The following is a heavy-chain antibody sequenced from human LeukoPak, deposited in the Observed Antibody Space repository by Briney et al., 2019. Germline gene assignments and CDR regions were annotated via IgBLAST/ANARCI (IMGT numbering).Heavy chain of an antibody. CDR2: IYYSGST. D-gene: IGHD2-2*02. V-gene: IGHV4-39*01. CDR3: ARHRRGYWSSTSCYKYYSYYMDV. J-gene: IGHJ6*03. Sequence: SETLSLTCTVSGGSISNSSYYWGWIRQPPGKGLEWIGTIYYSGSTYYNPSLKSRVTISVDTPKNQFSLKLSSVSAADTAVYYCARHRRGYWSSTSCYKYYSYYMDVWGKGTTVTVSS. CDR1: GGSISNSSYY.